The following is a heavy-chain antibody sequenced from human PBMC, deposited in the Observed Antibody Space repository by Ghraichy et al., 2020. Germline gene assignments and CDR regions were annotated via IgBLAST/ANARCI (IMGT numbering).Heavy chain of an antibody. V-gene: IGHV3-48*02. Sequence: LSLTCSASGFTFNTYSMNWVRQAPGNGLEWISYISSGSTNINYADSVKGRFTISRDNAKNSLYLQMNSLRDEDTAMYYCAREPPNSDYDFFDHWGQGALVTVSS. CDR3: AREPPNSDYDFFDH. CDR1: GFTFNTYS. J-gene: IGHJ4*02. D-gene: IGHD5-12*01. CDR2: ISSGSTNI.